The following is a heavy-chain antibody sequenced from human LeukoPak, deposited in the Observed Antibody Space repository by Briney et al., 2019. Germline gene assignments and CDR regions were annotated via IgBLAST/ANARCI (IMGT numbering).Heavy chain of an antibody. CDR2: ISSSGGST. Sequence: GGSLRLSCAASGFTFSSDAMRWVRQAPGKGLEWVSAISSSGGSTYYADSVRGRFIISRDSSKNTLYLQMNSLRAEDTAVYYCAKCGAQVGGQGTLVTVSS. V-gene: IGHV3-23*01. CDR3: AKCGAQV. J-gene: IGHJ4*02. CDR1: GFTFSSDA. D-gene: IGHD1-26*01.